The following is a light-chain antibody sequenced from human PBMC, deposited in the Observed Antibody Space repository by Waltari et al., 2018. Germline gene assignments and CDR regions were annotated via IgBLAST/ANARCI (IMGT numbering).Light chain of an antibody. V-gene: IGKV1-12*01. Sequence: DIQMTQSPSSVSASVGDRVTITCRTSQSISSWLAWYQQKPGEAPKLLIYAASSLQSGVPSRFSGSRAATDFTLSISSLQPEDFATYYCQQAEPNSFPPLTFGGGTKVEIK. J-gene: IGKJ4*01. CDR1: QSISSW. CDR2: AAS. CDR3: QQAEPNSFPPLT.